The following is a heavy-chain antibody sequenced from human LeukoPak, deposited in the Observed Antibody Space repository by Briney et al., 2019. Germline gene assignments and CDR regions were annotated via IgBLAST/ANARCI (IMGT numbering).Heavy chain of an antibody. CDR2: IRYDGSNK. V-gene: IGHV3-30*02. Sequence: GGSLRLSCAASGFTLSSYGMHWVRQAPGNGLAWVAFIRYDGSNKYYADSVKGRFTISRDNSKNTLYLRMNSLRAEDTAVYYCARSEPPTEGRYFDYWGQGTLVTVSS. CDR1: GFTLSSYG. J-gene: IGHJ4*02. CDR3: ARSEPPTEGRYFDY. D-gene: IGHD1-1*01.